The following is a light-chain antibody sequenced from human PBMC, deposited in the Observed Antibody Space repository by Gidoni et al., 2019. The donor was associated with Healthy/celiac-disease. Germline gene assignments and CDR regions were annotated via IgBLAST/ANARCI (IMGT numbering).Light chain of an antibody. V-gene: IGKV1-33*01. J-gene: IGKJ3*01. Sequence: DIQMTQVPSSLSSSVGDRVTITCQASQDISNYLNWYQQKPGKAPKRLIYDASNLETGVPSRFSGSGSGIDFTFTISSLQPEDIATYYCQQYDNLPFTFGPGTKVDIK. CDR2: DAS. CDR1: QDISNY. CDR3: QQYDNLPFT.